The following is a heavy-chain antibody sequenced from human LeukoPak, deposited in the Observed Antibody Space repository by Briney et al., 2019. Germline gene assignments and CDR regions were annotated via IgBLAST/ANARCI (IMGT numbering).Heavy chain of an antibody. CDR1: GGSITNYY. Sequence: PSETLSLTCSVSGGSITNYYWNWIRQPPGKGLEWIGYVYYSGSTKCNPSLGSRVTISVDTSKNQLSLKLNSVTAADTAVYYCARGVPQGWAHWFDPWGQGTLVTVSS. J-gene: IGHJ5*02. V-gene: IGHV4-59*01. CDR3: ARGVPQGWAHWFDP. CDR2: VYYSGST. D-gene: IGHD1-26*01.